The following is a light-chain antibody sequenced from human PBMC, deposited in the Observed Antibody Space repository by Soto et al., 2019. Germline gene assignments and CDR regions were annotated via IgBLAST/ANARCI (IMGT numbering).Light chain of an antibody. CDR3: QQYSNSAWT. CDR1: QSVSSSY. J-gene: IGKJ1*01. Sequence: EMVLTQSPGTLSLSPGERATLSCRASQSVSSSYPAWYQQKPGQAPRLLIVGASSRATGIPDRFSGSGSESDFTLTITRLEPEDFAVYYCQQYSNSAWTFGQGTRVEI. CDR2: GAS. V-gene: IGKV3-20*01.